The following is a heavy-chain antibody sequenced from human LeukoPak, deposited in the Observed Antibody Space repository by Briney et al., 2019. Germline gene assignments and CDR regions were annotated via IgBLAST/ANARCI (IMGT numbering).Heavy chain of an antibody. D-gene: IGHD6-13*01. CDR1: GFTFSSYW. CDR2: IKQDGSEK. V-gene: IGHV3-7*03. Sequence: GGSLRLSCAASGFTFSSYWMSWVCQAPGKGLEGVANIKQDGSEKYYVDAVKRRVTISRDNAKTSMYLQMNRLRAEDTAVYYWAREKGYRSSWYDDYWGQGPLVTVSS. J-gene: IGHJ4*02. CDR3: AREKGYRSSWYDDY.